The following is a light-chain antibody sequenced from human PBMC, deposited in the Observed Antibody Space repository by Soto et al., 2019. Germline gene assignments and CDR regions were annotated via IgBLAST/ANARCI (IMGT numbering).Light chain of an antibody. Sequence: EVVMRQSPATLYVSPGEGATLSCRASQGIGDTLAWYQHKPGQTPRLLIYDTSTRATGVTTRFSGSRSGAEFTLTINSLQSEDFAVYYCQPYNNWPLTVGGGTKVEIK. V-gene: IGKV3-15*01. CDR3: QPYNNWPLT. CDR1: QGIGDT. CDR2: DTS. J-gene: IGKJ4*01.